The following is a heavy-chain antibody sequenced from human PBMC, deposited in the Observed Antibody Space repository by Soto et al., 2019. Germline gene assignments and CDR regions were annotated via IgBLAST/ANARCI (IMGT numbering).Heavy chain of an antibody. D-gene: IGHD6-6*01. Sequence: QVQLQESGPGLVKPSQTLSLTCTVSGGSISSGGYYWSWIRQHPGKGLEWIGYIYYSGSTYYNPSLKSRVTISVDTSKNQFSLKLSSVTAADTAVYYCARIWSIAARQGRLTFDYWGQGTLVTVTS. CDR3: ARIWSIAARQGRLTFDY. CDR2: IYYSGST. CDR1: GGSISSGGYY. V-gene: IGHV4-31*03. J-gene: IGHJ4*02.